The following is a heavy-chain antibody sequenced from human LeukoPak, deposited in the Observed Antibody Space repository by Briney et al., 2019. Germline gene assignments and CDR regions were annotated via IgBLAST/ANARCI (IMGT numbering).Heavy chain of an antibody. Sequence: GGSLRLSCAASGFTFSSYSLNWVRQAPGKGLAWVSYISSSSRTIYYTDSVKGRFTISRDNAKNSLYLQMNSLRVEDTAVYYCARNLYGDYVEDYWGQGTLVTVSS. CDR2: ISSSSRTI. V-gene: IGHV3-48*01. CDR1: GFTFSSYS. CDR3: ARNLYGDYVEDY. J-gene: IGHJ4*02. D-gene: IGHD4-17*01.